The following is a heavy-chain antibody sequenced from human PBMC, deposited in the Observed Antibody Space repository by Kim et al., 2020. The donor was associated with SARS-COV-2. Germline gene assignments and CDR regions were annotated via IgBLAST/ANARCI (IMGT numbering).Heavy chain of an antibody. V-gene: IGHV5-51*01. J-gene: IGHJ3*02. CDR3: ARHMGTATGDAFDI. Sequence: SPSFQGHVTISADQSIRPAYLQWSSLKASDTAMYYCARHMGTATGDAFDIWGQGTMVTVSS. D-gene: IGHD1-26*01.